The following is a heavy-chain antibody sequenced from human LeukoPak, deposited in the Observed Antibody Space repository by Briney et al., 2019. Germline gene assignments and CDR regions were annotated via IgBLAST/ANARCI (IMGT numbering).Heavy chain of an antibody. V-gene: IGHV4-34*01. Sequence: SETLSLTCAVYGGSFSGYYWSWIRQPPGKGLEWIGEINHSGSTNYNPSLKSRVTISVDTSKNQFSLKLSSVTAADTAVYYCARVGANYCTSSSCYTLWGQGTLVTVSS. J-gene: IGHJ4*02. D-gene: IGHD2-2*02. CDR1: GGSFSGYY. CDR3: ARVGANYCTSSSCYTL. CDR2: INHSGST.